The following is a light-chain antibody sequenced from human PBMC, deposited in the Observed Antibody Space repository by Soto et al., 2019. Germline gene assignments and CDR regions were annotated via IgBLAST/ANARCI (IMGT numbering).Light chain of an antibody. CDR3: QQYNNWPPYT. Sequence: EIVMTQSPATLSVSPGERATLSCRASQSINSNLAWFQQKPGQAAGLLIYGASTRATDIPARFSGSGSGTEFTLTISSLQSEDFALYYCQQYNNWPPYTFGQGTKLEIK. CDR1: QSINSN. CDR2: GAS. J-gene: IGKJ2*01. V-gene: IGKV3-15*01.